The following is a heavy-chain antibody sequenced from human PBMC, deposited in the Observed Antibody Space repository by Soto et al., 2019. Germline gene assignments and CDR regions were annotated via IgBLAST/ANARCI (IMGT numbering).Heavy chain of an antibody. V-gene: IGHV3-21*01. Sequence: EVQVVESGGGLVQPGGSLRLSCSFTFSMYSMNWVRQAPGKGLEWVASISSGGTYIKYADSVKGRFTISRDNAKNSVSRKMNSLRAADTAVFFCTRARGGGYDGWFDPGGQGTRVPVSS. D-gene: IGHD5-12*01. J-gene: IGHJ5*02. CDR1: FTFSMYS. CDR3: TRARGGGYDGWFDP. CDR2: ISSGGTYI.